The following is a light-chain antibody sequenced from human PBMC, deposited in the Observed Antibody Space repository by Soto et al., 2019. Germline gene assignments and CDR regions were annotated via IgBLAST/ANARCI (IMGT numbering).Light chain of an antibody. J-gene: IGKJ1*01. Sequence: ENVLTQSPGTLSLSPGDRATLSCRASQSLSGNYLAWYQQKPGQAPRVLIYRASIRATGISDRFSGSGSGTDFTLTISILEPEDFAVYYCQHYGASPWTFGQGTKVDIK. CDR2: RAS. CDR1: QSLSGNY. V-gene: IGKV3-20*01. CDR3: QHYGASPWT.